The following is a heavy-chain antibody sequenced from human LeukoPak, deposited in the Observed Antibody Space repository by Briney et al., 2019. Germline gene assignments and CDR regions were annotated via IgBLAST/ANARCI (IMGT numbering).Heavy chain of an antibody. J-gene: IGHJ3*02. V-gene: IGHV3-53*01. D-gene: IGHD4-17*01. CDR3: ARSSDYGDYSDAFDI. Sequence: GGSLRLSCAASGFTVSSNYMSWVRQAPGKGLEWVSVIYSGGSTYYADSVKGRFTISRDNSKNTLYLQMNSLRAEDTAVYHCARSSDYGDYSDAFDIWGQGTMVTVSS. CDR1: GFTVSSNY. CDR2: IYSGGST.